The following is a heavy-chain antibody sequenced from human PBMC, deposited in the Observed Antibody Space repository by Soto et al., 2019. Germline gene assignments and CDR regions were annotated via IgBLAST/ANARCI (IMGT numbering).Heavy chain of an antibody. CDR3: AKDHLTTTVTTVGY. V-gene: IGHV3-30*18. CDR2: ISYHGSDK. D-gene: IGHD4-17*01. Sequence: QVQLVGSGGGVVQPGRSLRLSCAASGFTFSNYGMHWVGQAPGKGLEWVAVISYHGSDKYYADSVKGRFTISRDNSKNTLYLQMDSLRAEDTAVYYCAKDHLTTTVTTVGYWGQGTLVTVSS. J-gene: IGHJ4*02. CDR1: GFTFSNYG.